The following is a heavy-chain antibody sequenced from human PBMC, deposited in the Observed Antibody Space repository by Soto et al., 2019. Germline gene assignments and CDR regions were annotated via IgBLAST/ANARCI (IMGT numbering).Heavy chain of an antibody. Sequence: GGSLRLSCAASGFTFSSYAMHWVRQAPGKGLEYVSGITSDGDSTWHADSVKDRFTISRDNSKNTLFLQMSSLRVEDTAIYFCVKGNQLLRYYFEFWGPRTLVTVSS. CDR3: VKGNQLLRYYFEF. CDR1: GFTFSSYA. CDR2: ITSDGDST. D-gene: IGHD2-15*01. V-gene: IGHV3-64D*06. J-gene: IGHJ4*01.